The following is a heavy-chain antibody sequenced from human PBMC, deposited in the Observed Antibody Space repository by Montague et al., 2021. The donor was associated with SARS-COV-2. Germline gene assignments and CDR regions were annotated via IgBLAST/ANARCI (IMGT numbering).Heavy chain of an antibody. V-gene: IGHV3-7*01. CDR1: GFTFSSYW. J-gene: IGHJ4*02. CDR3: AAGQSSSWL. Sequence: SLRLSCAASGFTFSSYWMSWVRQAPGKGLEWVATIKQDGSEKYYVDSVKGRFTISGDNAKNSLYLQMNSLRAEDTAVYYCAAGQSSSWLWGQGTLVTVSS. D-gene: IGHD6-13*01. CDR2: IKQDGSEK.